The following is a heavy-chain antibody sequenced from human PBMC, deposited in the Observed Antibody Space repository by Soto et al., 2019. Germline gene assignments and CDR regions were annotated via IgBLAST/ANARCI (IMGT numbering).Heavy chain of an antibody. CDR2: IHPGDSDT. D-gene: IGHD1-1*01. J-gene: IGHJ6*04. CDR1: GYSFTPYL. Sequence: PGESLKLSCTVSGYSFTPYLIAWVRQMPGKGLEWMGIIHPGDSDTRYSPSFQGQVTISADKSVGTAFLQWSRLKASDTATYYCARQEQLPPYYYAMDVWGKGTTVTVSS. V-gene: IGHV5-51*01. CDR3: ARQEQLPPYYYAMDV.